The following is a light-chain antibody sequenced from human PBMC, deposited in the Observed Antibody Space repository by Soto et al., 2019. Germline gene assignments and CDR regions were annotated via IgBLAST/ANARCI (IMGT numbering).Light chain of an antibody. CDR3: QQRNIWPPVT. V-gene: IGKV3-15*01. CDR2: GAS. J-gene: IGKJ5*01. CDR1: QSVSSN. Sequence: EIVLTQSPGTPSLSPGERATLSWRASQSVSSNLAWYQQQPGQAPSLPIYGASTRATGMPARFSGRGSGTEFTLTISSLQSEDFAVYYCQQRNIWPPVTFGQGTRLEIK.